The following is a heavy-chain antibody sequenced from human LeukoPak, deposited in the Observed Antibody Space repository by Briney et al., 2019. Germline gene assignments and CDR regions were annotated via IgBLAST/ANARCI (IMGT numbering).Heavy chain of an antibody. D-gene: IGHD7-27*01. CDR2: IYPGDSDT. J-gene: IGHJ4*02. CDR3: ARLEQLGISPAHY. CDR1: GYSITSYW. Sequence: GESLDISCKGSGYSITSYWIGWVRRMPGKGLEWMGIIYPGDSDTRYSPSFQGQVTIPAAKSISTAYLQWSSLKASDTAMYYCARLEQLGISPAHYWGQGTLVSVSS. V-gene: IGHV5-51*01.